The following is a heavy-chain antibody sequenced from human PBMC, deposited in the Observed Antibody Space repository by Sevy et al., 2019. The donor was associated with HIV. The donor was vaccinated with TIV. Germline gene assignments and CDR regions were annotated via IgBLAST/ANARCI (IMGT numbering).Heavy chain of an antibody. Sequence: GGSLRLSCAASGFIFSSFEMNWVRQAPGKGLECVSSISTSGSNRYYADSVKGRVTISRDNAKKLLYLQMNSLRAEDTAIHFCAKRGGQYDLGMDVWGQGTTVTVSS. CDR1: GFIFSSFE. CDR2: ISTSGSNR. CDR3: AKRGGQYDLGMDV. D-gene: IGHD1-1*01. J-gene: IGHJ6*02. V-gene: IGHV3-48*03.